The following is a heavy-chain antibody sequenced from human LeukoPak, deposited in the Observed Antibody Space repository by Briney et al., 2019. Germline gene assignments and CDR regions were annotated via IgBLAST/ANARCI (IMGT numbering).Heavy chain of an antibody. V-gene: IGHV1-2*02. CDR2: INPNSGDT. Sequence: ASVKASCKTSGYTFTRHYLHWVRQAPGQGLEWMGWINPNSGDTNFAQKFQGRVTMTRATSISTVYMELSSLRSDDTALYYCMRGGGNSWFDYWGQGTLVSVSS. CDR3: MRGGGNSWFDY. D-gene: IGHD6-13*01. CDR1: GYTFTRHY. J-gene: IGHJ4*02.